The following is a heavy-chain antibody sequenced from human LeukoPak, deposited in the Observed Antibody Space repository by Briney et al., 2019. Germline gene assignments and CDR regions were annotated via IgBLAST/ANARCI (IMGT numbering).Heavy chain of an antibody. CDR2: IWFDGSEK. V-gene: IGHV3-33*06. Sequence: GRSLRLSCAASGFTFNVYGMHWVRQAPGKGLEWVAGIWFDGSEKFYVESVKGRFTISRDNSNSMLYLEMNSLRAEDTAEYYCVKGSLRAFDIWGQGTMVTVSS. D-gene: IGHD3-16*01. CDR3: VKGSLRAFDI. CDR1: GFTFNVYG. J-gene: IGHJ3*02.